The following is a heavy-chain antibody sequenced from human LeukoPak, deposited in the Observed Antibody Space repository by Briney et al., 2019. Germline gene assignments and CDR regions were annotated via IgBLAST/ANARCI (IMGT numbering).Heavy chain of an antibody. CDR3: ARVSITGYHYYMDV. J-gene: IGHJ6*03. CDR1: GFSFSSYS. V-gene: IGHV3-48*01. CDR2: ITSSSNSI. Sequence: GGSLRLSCAASGFSFSSYSMCWVRQAPGKGLEWLSYITSSSNSIYCADSVKGRFTISRDNAQNSLFLQMNSLRAEDTAVYYCARVSITGYHYYMDVWGKGTTVTVSS. D-gene: IGHD5-24*01.